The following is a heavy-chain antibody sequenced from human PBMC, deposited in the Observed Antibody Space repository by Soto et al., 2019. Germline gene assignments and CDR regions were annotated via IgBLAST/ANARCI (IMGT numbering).Heavy chain of an antibody. CDR3: ARDQGGDLDY. J-gene: IGHJ4*02. Sequence: QVQLQESGPGLMKPSQTLSLTCTVSGASIGRGGYYWTWIRQHPGKALEWMGHIHFSGETNYNPSRMGRLTMSIDTSTNQFSLNLAAVTAADTAMYYCARDQGGDLDYWGQGTLVTVSS. V-gene: IGHV4-31*03. D-gene: IGHD2-21*01. CDR2: IHFSGET. CDR1: GASIGRGGYY.